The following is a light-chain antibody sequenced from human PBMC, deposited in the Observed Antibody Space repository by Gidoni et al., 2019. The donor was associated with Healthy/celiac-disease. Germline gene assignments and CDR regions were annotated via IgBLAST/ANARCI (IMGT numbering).Light chain of an antibody. CDR1: SSDVGGYNY. J-gene: IGLJ1*01. V-gene: IGLV2-14*01. CDR2: EFS. Sequence: QSALTQPASVSGSPGQSITISCTGTSSDVGGYNYVSWYQQHPGKAPKLMIYEFSNRPSGVSNRFSGSKSGNTASLTISGLQAEDEADYYCSSYTSSNRFYVFGTGTKVTVL. CDR3: SSYTSSNRFYV.